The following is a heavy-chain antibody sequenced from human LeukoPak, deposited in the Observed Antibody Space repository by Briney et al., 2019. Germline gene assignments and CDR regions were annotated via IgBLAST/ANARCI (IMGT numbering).Heavy chain of an antibody. CDR3: ARDWPYYYDSMGSDSPGTFDI. V-gene: IGHV3-11*01. CDR2: ISSSGSTI. Sequence: GGSLRLSCAASGLTFSDYYMSWIRQAPGKGLEWVSYISSSGSTIYYADSVKGRFTISRDNAKNSLYLQMNSLRAEDTAVYYCARDWPYYYDSMGSDSPGTFDIWGQGTMVTVSS. D-gene: IGHD3-22*01. J-gene: IGHJ3*02. CDR1: GLTFSDYY.